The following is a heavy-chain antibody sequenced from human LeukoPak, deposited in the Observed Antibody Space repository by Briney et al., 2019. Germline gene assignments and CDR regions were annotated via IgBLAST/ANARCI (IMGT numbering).Heavy chain of an antibody. CDR1: GFTFSSYA. Sequence: EGSLRLSCSASGFTFSSYAMTWVRQAPGKGLEWVSVISGNSDRIFYADSVKGRFTISRDNSRNTLFLQMNSLRAEDTAVYFCAKDGPSCGGACSQGYFDLWGRGTLVTVSS. CDR2: ISGNSDRI. D-gene: IGHD2-21*02. J-gene: IGHJ2*01. CDR3: AKDGPSCGGACSQGYFDL. V-gene: IGHV3-23*01.